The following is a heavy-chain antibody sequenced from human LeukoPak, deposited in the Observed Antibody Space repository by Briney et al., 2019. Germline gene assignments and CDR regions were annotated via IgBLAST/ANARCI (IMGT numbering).Heavy chain of an antibody. J-gene: IGHJ4*02. CDR3: ARGPYCSGGTCYSQFLDH. V-gene: IGHV1-18*01. Sequence: ASVKVSCKASGYTFTNCGITWVRQAPGQGLEWMGWISAYNGDTNYAQNLQGRVTMTTDTSTNTAYMELRSLRSGDTAVYYCARGPYCSGGTCYSQFLDHWGQGTLVTVSS. CDR2: ISAYNGDT. D-gene: IGHD2-15*01. CDR1: GYTFTNCG.